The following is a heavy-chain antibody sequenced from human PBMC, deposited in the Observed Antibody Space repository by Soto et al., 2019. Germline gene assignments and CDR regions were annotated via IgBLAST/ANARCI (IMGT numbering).Heavy chain of an antibody. CDR2: SSGSGGST. CDR1: GFTFSSYA. D-gene: IGHD2-2*01. Sequence: EVQLLESGGGLVQPGGSLRLSCAASGFTFSSYAMSWVRQAPGTGLEWVSASSGSGGSTYDADSVKGRFTIARDNSKITLYLQMIFLRGEDTAVYYCAKGLGYCSSTRCSLFYYYYGMDVWGQGTTVTVSS. J-gene: IGHJ6*02. V-gene: IGHV3-23*01. CDR3: AKGLGYCSSTRCSLFYYYYGMDV.